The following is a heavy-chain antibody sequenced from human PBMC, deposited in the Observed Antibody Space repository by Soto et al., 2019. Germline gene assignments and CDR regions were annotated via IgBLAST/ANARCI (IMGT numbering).Heavy chain of an antibody. CDR3: ARGFGGYVWFDP. CDR1: GGSFSGYY. CDR2: INHSGST. D-gene: IGHD3-16*01. V-gene: IGHV4-34*01. Sequence: PSETLSLTCAVYGGSFSGYYWSWIRQPPGKGLEWIGEINHSGSTNYNPSLKSRVTISVDTSKNQFSLKLSSVTAADTAVYYCARGFGGYVWFDPWGQGTLVTVSS. J-gene: IGHJ5*02.